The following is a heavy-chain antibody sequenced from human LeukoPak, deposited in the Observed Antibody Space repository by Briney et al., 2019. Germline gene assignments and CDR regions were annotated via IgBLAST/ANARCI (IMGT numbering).Heavy chain of an antibody. CDR1: GFTFSSYW. V-gene: IGHV3-7*01. D-gene: IGHD2-21*02. CDR3: ARDRCHGDCYYSDS. J-gene: IGHJ4*02. Sequence: GGSLRLSCAASGFTFSSYWMTWVRQAPGKGLEWVANMKQDGSEKYYVDSVKGRFTISRDNSKNSLYLQMNSLRAEDTAVYYCARDRCHGDCYYSDSWGQGTLVTVSS. CDR2: MKQDGSEK.